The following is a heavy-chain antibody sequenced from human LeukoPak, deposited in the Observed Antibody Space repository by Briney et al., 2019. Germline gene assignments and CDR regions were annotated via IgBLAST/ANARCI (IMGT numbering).Heavy chain of an antibody. CDR1: EYTFTSYS. J-gene: IGHJ3*02. Sequence: ASVKVSCKASEYTFTSYSMHWVRQAPGQGLEWMGIINPSGGSTTYAQKFQGRVTMTRDTSTRTVYMDLSSLRSEDTAAYYCARGNAFDIWGQGTMVTVSS. CDR3: ARGNAFDI. V-gene: IGHV1-46*01. CDR2: INPSGGST.